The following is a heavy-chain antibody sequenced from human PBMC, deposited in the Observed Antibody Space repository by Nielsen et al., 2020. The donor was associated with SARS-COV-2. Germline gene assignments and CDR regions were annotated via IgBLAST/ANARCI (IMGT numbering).Heavy chain of an antibody. CDR1: GGSISSYY. V-gene: IGHV4-59*08. CDR2: IYYSGST. D-gene: IGHD2-15*01. CDR3: ARLVVAAWSGFENWFDP. Sequence: SETLSLTCTVSGGSISSYYWSWIRQPPGKGLEWIGYIYYSGSTNYNPSLKSRVTISVDTSKNQFSLKLSSVTAADTAVYYCARLVVAAWSGFENWFDPWGQGTLVTVSS. J-gene: IGHJ5*02.